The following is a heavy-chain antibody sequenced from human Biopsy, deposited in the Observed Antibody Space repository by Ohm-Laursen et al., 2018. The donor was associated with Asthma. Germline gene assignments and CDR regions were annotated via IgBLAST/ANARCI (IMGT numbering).Heavy chain of an antibody. V-gene: IGHV3-30-3*02. J-gene: IGHJ4*02. CDR3: AKRRGYSDLTDFDH. D-gene: IGHD3-3*01. Sequence: SLRLSCSASGFVFRSHAMHWVRQAPGKGLEWVAVVSYDGGVAHYADSMKGRFTISRDNAKSTLYLQMNRLRTDDTAVYFCAKRRGYSDLTDFDHWGQGTLVTASS. CDR2: VSYDGGVA. CDR1: GFVFRSHA.